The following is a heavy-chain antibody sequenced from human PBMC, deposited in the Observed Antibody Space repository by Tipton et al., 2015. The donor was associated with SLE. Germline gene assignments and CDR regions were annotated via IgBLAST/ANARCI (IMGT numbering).Heavy chain of an antibody. CDR1: GGSISSHY. Sequence: TLSLTCTVSGGSISSHYWSWFRQAPGKGLEWIGYISNSEATSYNPPPKSRVTISLDTPKNQFSLKLRSVTAADTAVYYCAGAWQGYCSGGTCYVLDYWGQGTLVTVSS. V-gene: IGHV4-59*11. CDR2: ISNSEAT. CDR3: AGAWQGYCSGGTCYVLDY. J-gene: IGHJ4*02. D-gene: IGHD2-15*01.